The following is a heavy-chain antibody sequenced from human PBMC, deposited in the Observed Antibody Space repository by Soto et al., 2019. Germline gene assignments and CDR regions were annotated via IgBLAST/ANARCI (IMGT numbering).Heavy chain of an antibody. J-gene: IGHJ6*02. Sequence: GGSLRLSCAASGCTFSSYAMIWVRQAPGKGLEWVSAISGSGGSTYYADSVKGRFTISRDNSKNTLYLQMNSLRAEDTAVYYCAKARSSSRYNYYYGMDVWGQGTTVTVSS. CDR1: GCTFSSYA. CDR2: ISGSGGST. V-gene: IGHV3-23*01. D-gene: IGHD6-13*01. CDR3: AKARSSSRYNYYYGMDV.